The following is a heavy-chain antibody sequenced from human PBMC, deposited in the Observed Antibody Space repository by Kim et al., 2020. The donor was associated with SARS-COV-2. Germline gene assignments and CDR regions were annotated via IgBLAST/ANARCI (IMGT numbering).Heavy chain of an antibody. V-gene: IGHV3-30-3*01. CDR2: ISYDGSNK. CDR1: GFTFSSYA. CDR3: ARSERADIVVVPAASHFDY. Sequence: GGSLRLSCAASGFTFSSYAMHWVRQAPGKGLEWVAVISYDGSNKYYADSVKGRFTISRDNSKNTLYLQMNSLRAEDTAVYYCARSERADIVVVPAASHFDYWGQGTLVTVSS. D-gene: IGHD2-2*01. J-gene: IGHJ4*02.